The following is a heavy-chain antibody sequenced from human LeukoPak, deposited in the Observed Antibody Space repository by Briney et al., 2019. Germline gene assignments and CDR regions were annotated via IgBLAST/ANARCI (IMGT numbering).Heavy chain of an antibody. J-gene: IGHJ4*02. V-gene: IGHV1-2*02. Sequence: ASVKVSCKASGYTFTSYYMHWVRQAPGQGLEWMGWINPNTGGTNYAQKFQGRVTMTRDTSISTAYMDLSRLRPDDTAVYYCVQFELDYWGQGTLVTVSS. D-gene: IGHD1-7*01. CDR2: INPNTGGT. CDR1: GYTFTSYY. CDR3: VQFELDY.